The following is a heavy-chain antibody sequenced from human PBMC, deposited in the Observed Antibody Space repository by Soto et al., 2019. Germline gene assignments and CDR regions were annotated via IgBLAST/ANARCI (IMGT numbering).Heavy chain of an antibody. CDR2: INPNSGGT. J-gene: IGHJ5*02. D-gene: IGHD6-13*01. V-gene: IGHV1-2*04. CDR1: GYTFTGYY. CDR3: ARGGPPSIAAAGRGWFDP. Sequence: ASVKVSCKASGYTFTGYYMHWVRQAPGQGLEWMGWINPNSGGTNYAQKFQGWVTMTRDTSISTAYMELSRLRSDDTAVYYCARGGPPSIAAAGRGWFDPWGQGTLVTVSS.